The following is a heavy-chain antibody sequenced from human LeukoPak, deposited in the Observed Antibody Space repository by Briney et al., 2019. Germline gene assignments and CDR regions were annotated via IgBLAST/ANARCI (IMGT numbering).Heavy chain of an antibody. D-gene: IGHD2-2*02. Sequence: KISCKGSGYSFTSYGISWVRQAPGQGLEWMGWISAYNGNTNYAQKLQGRVTMTTDTSTSTAYMELRSLRSDDTAVYYCARGRGDCSSTSCYSDYWGQGTLVTVSS. CDR3: ARGRGDCSSTSCYSDY. CDR2: ISAYNGNT. V-gene: IGHV1-18*01. CDR1: GYSFTSYG. J-gene: IGHJ4*02.